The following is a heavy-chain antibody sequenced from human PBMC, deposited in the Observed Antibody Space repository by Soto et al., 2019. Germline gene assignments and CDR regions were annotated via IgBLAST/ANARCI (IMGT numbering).Heavy chain of an antibody. D-gene: IGHD4-17*01. CDR3: ARDPGGYGDYD. CDR2: ISSDGSSP. Sequence: EVQLVESGGGLVQPGGSLRLSCATSGFTFITSWMHWVRQAPGKGLMWVSRISSDGSSPNYADSVKGRFTISRDNAKNTLYLQMNSLRAEDTAVYYCARDPGGYGDYDWGQGTLVTVSS. CDR1: GFTFITSW. J-gene: IGHJ4*02. V-gene: IGHV3-74*01.